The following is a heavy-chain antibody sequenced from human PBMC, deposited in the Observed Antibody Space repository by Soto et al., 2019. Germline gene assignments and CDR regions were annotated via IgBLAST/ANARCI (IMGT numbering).Heavy chain of an antibody. CDR3: AHNIDYNWNDVGWFDP. CDR2: IYWDDDK. Sequence: GLDLEWLALIYWDDDKRYSPSLKSRLTITKDTSKNQVVLTMTNMDPVDTATYYCAHNIDYNWNDVGWFDPWGQGTLVTVSS. V-gene: IGHV2-5*02. J-gene: IGHJ5*02. D-gene: IGHD1-20*01.